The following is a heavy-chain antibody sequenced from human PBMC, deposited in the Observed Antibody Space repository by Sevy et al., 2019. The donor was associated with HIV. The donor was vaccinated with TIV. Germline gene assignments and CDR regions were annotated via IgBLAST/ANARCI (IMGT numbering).Heavy chain of an antibody. J-gene: IGHJ4*02. D-gene: IGHD2-21*01. Sequence: GGSLRLSCAASGLSFNTYVMSWVRQPPGKGLQWVSTISPNGGSTYYADSVKGRFTISRDNSRNTVFLQVNSLRAEDTAVYYCAKESLDGYYWGQGTLVTVSS. CDR3: AKESLDGYY. V-gene: IGHV3-23*01. CDR2: ISPNGGST. CDR1: GLSFNTYV.